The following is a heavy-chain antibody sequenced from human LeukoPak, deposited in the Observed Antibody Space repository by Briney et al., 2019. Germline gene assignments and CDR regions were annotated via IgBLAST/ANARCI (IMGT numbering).Heavy chain of an antibody. Sequence: RASVKVSCTASGYTFTSNYIHWVRQAPGQGLEWMGMIYPRDGSTSYAQKFQGRVTVTWDTSTSTVHMELSGLRSEDTAVYYCARDQEGFDYWGQGTLVTVSS. CDR3: ARDQEGFDY. V-gene: IGHV1-46*01. J-gene: IGHJ4*02. CDR2: IYPRDGST. CDR1: GYTFTSNY.